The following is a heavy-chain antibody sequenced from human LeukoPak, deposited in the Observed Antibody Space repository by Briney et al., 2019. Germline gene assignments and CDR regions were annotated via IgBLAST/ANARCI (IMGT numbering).Heavy chain of an antibody. Sequence: GGSLRLSCGAFGFNFRAFTMHWVRQAPGKGLEWVSLFSRNGVTTYYAESVRGRFTISRDNSKNTLYLQMNSLRAEDTAVYYCAKDQRMLELLDRLGTLDYWGQGTLVTVSS. D-gene: IGHD1-7*01. CDR3: AKDQRMLELLDRLGTLDY. CDR2: FSRNGVTT. CDR1: GFNFRAFT. V-gene: IGHV3-43*01. J-gene: IGHJ4*02.